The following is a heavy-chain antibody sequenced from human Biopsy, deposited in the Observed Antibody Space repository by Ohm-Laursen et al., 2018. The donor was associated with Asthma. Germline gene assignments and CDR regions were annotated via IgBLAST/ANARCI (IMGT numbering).Heavy chain of an antibody. CDR2: FNPGNGNE. J-gene: IGHJ6*02. CDR3: ARSAETYSGFDSNYYGMDV. Sequence: ASVKVSCKASGYSFATNAMHWVRQAPGQRPEWMGWFNPGNGNEKVSEKFQGRVSITRDTSATTAYLEVSSLTSEDTAVYYCARSAETYSGFDSNYYGMDVWGQGTRVTGSS. D-gene: IGHD5-12*01. CDR1: GYSFATNA. V-gene: IGHV1-3*01.